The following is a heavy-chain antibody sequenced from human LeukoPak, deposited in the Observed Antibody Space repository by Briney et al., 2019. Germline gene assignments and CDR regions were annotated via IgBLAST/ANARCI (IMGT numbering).Heavy chain of an antibody. J-gene: IGHJ6*02. D-gene: IGHD3-9*01. CDR1: GGSISSCDYY. V-gene: IGHV4-30-4*01. Sequence: SETLSLTCTVSGGSISSCDYYWSWIRQPPGKGLEWIGYIYYSGSTYYNPSLKSRVTISVGTSKNQFSLKLSSVTAADTAVYYCARVARDYDILTGFYYYYGMDVWGQGTTVTVSS. CDR3: ARVARDYDILTGFYYYYGMDV. CDR2: IYYSGST.